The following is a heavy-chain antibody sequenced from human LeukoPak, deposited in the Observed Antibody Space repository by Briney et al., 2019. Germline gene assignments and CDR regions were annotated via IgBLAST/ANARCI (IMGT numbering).Heavy chain of an antibody. CDR2: ISAYNGNT. V-gene: IGHV1-18*01. J-gene: IGHJ5*02. D-gene: IGHD3-10*01. CDR1: GYTFTSYG. CDR3: ARDSVLLWFGELWENWFDP. Sequence: ASVKVSCKASGYTFTSYGISWVRRAPGQGLEWMGWISAYNGNTNYAQKLQGRVTMTTDTSTSTAYMELRSLRSDDTAVYYCARDSVLLWFGELWENWFDPWGQGTLVTVSS.